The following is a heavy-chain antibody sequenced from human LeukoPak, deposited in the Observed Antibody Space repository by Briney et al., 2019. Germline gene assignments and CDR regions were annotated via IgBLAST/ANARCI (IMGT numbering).Heavy chain of an antibody. J-gene: IGHJ4*02. CDR1: GGSFSGYY. D-gene: IGHD5-24*01. Sequence: SETLSLTCAVHGGSFSGYYWSWIRQPPGKGLEWIGEINHSGSTNYNPSLKSRVTKSVDTSKNQFSLKLSSVTAADTAVYYCARGNGGLQRSDYWGQGTLVTVSS. V-gene: IGHV4-34*01. CDR3: ARGNGGLQRSDY. CDR2: INHSGST.